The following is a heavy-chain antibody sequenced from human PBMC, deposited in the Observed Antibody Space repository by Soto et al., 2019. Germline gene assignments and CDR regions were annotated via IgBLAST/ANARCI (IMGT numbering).Heavy chain of an antibody. CDR1: GGTFSSYA. J-gene: IGHJ3*02. Sequence: QVQLVQSGAEVKKPGSSVKVSCKASGGTFSSYAISWVRQAPGQGLEWMAGIIPIFCTANYAQKFQGRVTITANESTSTAYMELSSLRAEDTAVYYWARTASVVVPAAKWSNAFDIWGQGTMVTVS. V-gene: IGHV1-69*01. CDR2: IIPIFCTA. D-gene: IGHD2-2*01. CDR3: ARTASVVVPAAKWSNAFDI.